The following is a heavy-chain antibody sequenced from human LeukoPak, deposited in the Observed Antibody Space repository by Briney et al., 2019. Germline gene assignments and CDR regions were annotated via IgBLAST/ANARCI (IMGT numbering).Heavy chain of an antibody. Sequence: SETLSLTCTVSGGSISSSSYYWGWIRQPPGKGLEWIGSIYHSGSPYYTPSLKSRVTISVDTSKNHFSLKLSSVTAADTAVYYCARGDSTVTPKYFQYWGQGTLVTVSS. D-gene: IGHD4-23*01. CDR3: ARGDSTVTPKYFQY. CDR1: GGSISSSSYY. V-gene: IGHV4-39*02. J-gene: IGHJ1*01. CDR2: IYHSGSP.